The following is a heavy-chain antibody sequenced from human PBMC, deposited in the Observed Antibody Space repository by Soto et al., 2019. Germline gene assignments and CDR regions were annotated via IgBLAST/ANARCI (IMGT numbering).Heavy chain of an antibody. CDR1: GGTFSSYA. CDR3: ARVDRILRFLEWLNWFDP. CDR2: IIPIFGTA. V-gene: IGHV1-69*13. J-gene: IGHJ5*02. D-gene: IGHD3-3*01. Sequence: SVKVSCKASGGTFSSYAISWVRQAPGQGLEWMGGIIPIFGTANYAQKFQGRVTITADESTSTAYMELSSLRSEDTAVYYCARVDRILRFLEWLNWFDPWGQGTLVTVSS.